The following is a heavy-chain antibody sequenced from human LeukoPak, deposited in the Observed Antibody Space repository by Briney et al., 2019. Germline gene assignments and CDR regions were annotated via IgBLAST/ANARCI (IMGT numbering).Heavy chain of an antibody. CDR3: ARASYSYDINGWVPFDY. Sequence: SETLSLTCTVSGDSISSSSSYWGWIRQPPGKGLEWIGSIYYSGNTYYNTSLKSRVTISVDTSKNQFSLRLSSVTAADTAVYYCARASYSYDINGWVPFDYWGQGTLVTVSS. J-gene: IGHJ4*02. CDR2: IYYSGNT. CDR1: GDSISSSSSY. V-gene: IGHV4-39*01. D-gene: IGHD3-22*01.